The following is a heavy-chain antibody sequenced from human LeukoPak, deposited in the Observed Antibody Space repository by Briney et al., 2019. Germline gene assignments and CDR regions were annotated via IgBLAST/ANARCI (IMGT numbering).Heavy chain of an antibody. V-gene: IGHV1-8*01. CDR3: AKYERRGFDP. CDR1: GTRDD. D-gene: IGHD2-8*01. J-gene: IGHJ5*02. CDR2: MNPNDDT. Sequence: ASVKVSCKTSGTRDDINWVRQAAGQGPEWVGWMNPNDDTGYAQKFQGRVTFTRNTSLRTVYMELRSLTFEDTAVYYCAKYERRGFDPWGQGTLVTVSS.